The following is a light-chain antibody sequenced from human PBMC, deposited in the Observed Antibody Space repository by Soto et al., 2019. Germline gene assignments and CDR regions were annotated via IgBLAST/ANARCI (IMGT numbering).Light chain of an antibody. V-gene: IGKV3-11*01. J-gene: IGKJ3*01. CDR3: QQRSSWPFT. Sequence: EVVLTQSPATLSLSPGEGATHSCRASQSIVNYLAWYQQKPGQAPRLLIYATSNRATGIPARFSGSGSGTDFTLTISSLEPEDFAVYYCQQRSSWPFTFGPGTKVDIK. CDR1: QSIVNY. CDR2: ATS.